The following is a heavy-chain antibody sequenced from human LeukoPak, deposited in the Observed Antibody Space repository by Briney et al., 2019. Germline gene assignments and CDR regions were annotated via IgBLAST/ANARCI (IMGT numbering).Heavy chain of an antibody. Sequence: GGSLRLSCAASGFTFSSYAMSGVGQPPGKGLDWVSAISGSGGSTYYADSVKGRLTISRDNSKNTLYLQMNSLRAEDTAVYYCAKVRTEYFDYWGQGTLVTVSS. V-gene: IGHV3-23*01. CDR1: GFTFSSYA. CDR2: ISGSGGST. J-gene: IGHJ4*02. CDR3: AKVRTEYFDY.